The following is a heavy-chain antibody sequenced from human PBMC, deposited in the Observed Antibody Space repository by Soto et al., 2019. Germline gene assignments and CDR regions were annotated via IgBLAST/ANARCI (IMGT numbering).Heavy chain of an antibody. J-gene: IGHJ4*01. CDR3: ARVVKAGDYGDYGRYYFDY. CDR2: ISAYSGNT. V-gene: IGHV1-18*04. Sequence: QVQLVQSGAEVKKPGASVKVSCKASGYTFTTYGITWVRQAPGQGLEWMGWISAYSGNTNYAQKHQSRLTVTTDTSTNTAYMDLRSLRSDDTAVYYCARVVKAGDYGDYGRYYFDYWGHGTLVTVSS. CDR1: GYTFTTYG. D-gene: IGHD4-17*01.